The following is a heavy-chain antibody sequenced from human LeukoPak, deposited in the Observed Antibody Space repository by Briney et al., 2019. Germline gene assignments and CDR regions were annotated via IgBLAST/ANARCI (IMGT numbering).Heavy chain of an antibody. CDR1: GYTFTSYG. CDR2: ISNYGENT. V-gene: IGHV1-18*01. J-gene: IGHJ4*02. CDR3: ARSLYRSGGTCYSSFIDY. Sequence: ASVNVSCKASGYTFTSYGISWVRQAPGQEGEGMGWISNYGENTNYVQKFQGRVTMTMDTSTSTAYMELRSLKSDDTALYYCARSLYRSGGTCYSSFIDYWGQGTLVTVSS. D-gene: IGHD2-15*01.